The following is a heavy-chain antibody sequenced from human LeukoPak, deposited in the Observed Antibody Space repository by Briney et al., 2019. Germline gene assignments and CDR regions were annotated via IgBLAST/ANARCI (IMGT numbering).Heavy chain of an antibody. V-gene: IGHV3-23*01. D-gene: IGHD3-22*01. CDR3: AKHRSVVVASNFDY. Sequence: GGSLRLSCAASGFTFSSYAMSWVRQAPGKGLEWVSAISGSGGSTYYADSVKGRFTISRDNSKNTLYLQVNSLRAEDTAVYYCAKHRSVVVASNFDYWGQGTLVTVSS. J-gene: IGHJ4*02. CDR1: GFTFSSYA. CDR2: ISGSGGST.